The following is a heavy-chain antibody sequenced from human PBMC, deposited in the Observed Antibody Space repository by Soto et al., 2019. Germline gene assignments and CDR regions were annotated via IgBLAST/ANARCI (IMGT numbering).Heavy chain of an antibody. J-gene: IGHJ3*02. CDR3: ARGRRYSSRVHAFDI. D-gene: IGHD6-13*01. Sequence: PSETLSLTCAVSGGSVSSSNWWGWVRQPPGKGLEWIGEIYHSGSTNYNPSLKSRVTISVDKSKNQFSLRLSSVTAADTAVYYCARGRRYSSRVHAFDIWGQGTMVTVSS. CDR1: GGSVSSSNW. CDR2: IYHSGST. V-gene: IGHV4-4*02.